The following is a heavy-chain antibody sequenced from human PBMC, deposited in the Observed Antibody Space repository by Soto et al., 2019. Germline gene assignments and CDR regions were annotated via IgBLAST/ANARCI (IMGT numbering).Heavy chain of an antibody. CDR2: INHSGST. Sequence: QVQLQQWGAGLLKPSETLSLTCAVSGGSLSGYYWSWIRRPPGKGLEWIGEINHSGSTKYNPSLKSRVVMAVDTSKNHFSLRMSAVTAADTAVYYCARGRRRGHDFGMDVWGQGTTVTVSS. D-gene: IGHD3-3*01. CDR1: GGSLSGYY. CDR3: ARGRRRGHDFGMDV. J-gene: IGHJ6*02. V-gene: IGHV4-34*01.